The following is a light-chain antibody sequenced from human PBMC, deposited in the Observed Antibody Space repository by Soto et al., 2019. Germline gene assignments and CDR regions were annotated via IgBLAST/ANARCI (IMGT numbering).Light chain of an antibody. CDR1: NSNIGVNN. Sequence: QSVLTQPPSASGTPGQRVTISCAGSNSNIGVNNVYWYQQLPGTAPKLLIYKINQRPSGVPDRFSGSKSGTSASLAVSGLRSEDEADYYCAVWDDNLSGVVFGGGTQLTVL. CDR3: AVWDDNLSGVV. J-gene: IGLJ2*01. CDR2: KIN. V-gene: IGLV1-47*01.